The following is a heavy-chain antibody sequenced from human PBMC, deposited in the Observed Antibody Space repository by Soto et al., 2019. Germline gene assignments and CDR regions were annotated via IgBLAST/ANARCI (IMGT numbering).Heavy chain of an antibody. Sequence: GGSLRLSCAASGFTFSSYWMHWVRQAPGKGLVWVSRINSDGSSTSYADSVKGRFTISRDNAKNTLYLQMNSLRAVDTDVYYCARADYDFWSGSKHGSAIVPYYYYYYGMDVWGQGTTVTVSS. V-gene: IGHV3-74*01. CDR2: INSDGSST. CDR1: GFTFSSYW. CDR3: ARADYDFWSGSKHGSAIVPYYYYYYGMDV. J-gene: IGHJ6*02. D-gene: IGHD3-3*01.